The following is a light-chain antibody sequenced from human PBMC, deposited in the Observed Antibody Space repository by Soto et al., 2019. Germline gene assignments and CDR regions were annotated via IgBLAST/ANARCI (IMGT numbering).Light chain of an antibody. J-gene: IGKJ2*01. CDR3: QQFGKLPFT. Sequence: DIQMTQSPLFMPASVGXRVTITCQASLDISNHLXWYQQKPGEVPKVLIYDASKLETGVPSRFSGSGSGTDFTLTISSLQPEDIATYHCQQFGKLPFTFGQGTKLEIK. V-gene: IGKV1-33*01. CDR1: LDISNH. CDR2: DAS.